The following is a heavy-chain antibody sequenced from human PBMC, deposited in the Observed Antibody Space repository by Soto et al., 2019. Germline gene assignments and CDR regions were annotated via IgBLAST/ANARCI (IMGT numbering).Heavy chain of an antibody. J-gene: IGHJ6*02. CDR1: GGTFSSYA. CDR2: IIPIFGTA. CDR3: ARNPMTTVTTIYYYGMDV. V-gene: IGHV1-69*12. Sequence: QVQLVQSGAEVKKPGSSVKVSCKASGGTFSSYAISWVRQAPGQGLEWMGGIIPIFGTANSAQKFQGRVTITADESTSTAYMELSSLRSEDTVVYYCARNPMTTVTTIYYYGMDVWGQGTTVTVSS. D-gene: IGHD4-17*01.